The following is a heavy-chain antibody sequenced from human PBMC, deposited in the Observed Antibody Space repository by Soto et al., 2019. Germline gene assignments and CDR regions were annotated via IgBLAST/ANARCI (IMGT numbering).Heavy chain of an antibody. CDR1: GYSFTGYY. CDR3: AKDHGKYHYADTGRKYYYYGLDV. D-gene: IGHD3-10*01. V-gene: IGHV1-2*02. J-gene: IGHJ6*02. Sequence: GASVKVSCKASGYSFTGYYIHWVRQAPGQGPEWMGWLNPDSGGTNFAQRFQGRVTMTRDTSISTAYMDLSRLRSDDTAVYYCAKDHGKYHYADTGRKYYYYGLDVWGQGTTVTVSS. CDR2: LNPDSGGT.